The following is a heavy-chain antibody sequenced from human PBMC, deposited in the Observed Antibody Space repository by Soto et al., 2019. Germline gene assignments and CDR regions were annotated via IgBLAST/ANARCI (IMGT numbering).Heavy chain of an antibody. D-gene: IGHD6-19*01. Sequence: SETLSLTCTVSGGSISSYYWSWIRQPPGKGLEWIGYIYYSGSTNYNPSLKSRVTISVDTSKNQFSLKLSSVTAADTAVYYCARTSFGYSSGGSDYWGQGTLVTVS. CDR2: IYYSGST. J-gene: IGHJ4*02. CDR1: GGSISSYY. CDR3: ARTSFGYSSGGSDY. V-gene: IGHV4-59*08.